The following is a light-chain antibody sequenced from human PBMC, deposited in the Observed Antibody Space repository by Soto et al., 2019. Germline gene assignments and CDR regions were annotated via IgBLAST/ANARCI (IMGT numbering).Light chain of an antibody. CDR3: CSYAGSSTVV. CDR2: AVT. J-gene: IGLJ2*01. Sequence: QSAPTQPASVSGSPGQSITISCTGTSSDIGLNNYVSWYQQHPGKAPALIIYAVTYRPSGVSSRFSGSKSGNTASLTISGLQAEDEADYYCCSYAGSSTVVFGGGTKLTVL. V-gene: IGLV2-14*03. CDR1: SSDIGLNNY.